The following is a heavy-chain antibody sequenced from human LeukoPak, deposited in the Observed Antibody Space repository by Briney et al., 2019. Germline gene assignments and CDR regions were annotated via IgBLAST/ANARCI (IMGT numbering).Heavy chain of an antibody. CDR2: INSDGSST. CDR1: GFTFSSYW. V-gene: IGHV3-74*01. CDR3: ARYGRNYDFWSGYRYYYYMDV. Sequence: GGSLRLSCAASGFTFSSYWMNWVRQAPGKGLVWVSRINSDGSSTSYADSVKGRFTISRDNAKNTLYLQMNSLRAEDTAVYYCARYGRNYDFWSGYRYYYYMDVWGKGTTVTVSS. J-gene: IGHJ6*03. D-gene: IGHD3-3*01.